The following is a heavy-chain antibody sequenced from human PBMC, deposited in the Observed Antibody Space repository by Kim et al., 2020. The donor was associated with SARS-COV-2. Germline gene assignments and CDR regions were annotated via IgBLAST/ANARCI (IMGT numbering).Heavy chain of an antibody. CDR3: AALTGYYYYGMDV. V-gene: IGHV3-9*01. Sequence: GYADSVKGQFTIARDNAKNSLYLQMNSLRAEDTALYYCAALTGYYYYGMDVWGQGTTVTVSS. J-gene: IGHJ6*02.